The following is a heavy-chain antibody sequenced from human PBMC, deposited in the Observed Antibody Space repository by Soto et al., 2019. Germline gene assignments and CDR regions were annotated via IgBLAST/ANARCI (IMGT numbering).Heavy chain of an antibody. CDR3: ASLKKWSSVDVRIDV. V-gene: IGHV1-69*01. D-gene: IGHD1-26*01. J-gene: IGHJ6*02. Sequence: QVQLVQSGAEVKKPGSSVKVSCKASGGNFNTYTISWVRQVPGQGIEWMGGIMPLYAKPTYAQPFLGRLTIASNEHTSRVYMVFSSLSLEDTALYSSASLKKWSSVDVRIDVWRRGTAGSVS. CDR2: IMPLYAKP. CDR1: GGNFNTYT.